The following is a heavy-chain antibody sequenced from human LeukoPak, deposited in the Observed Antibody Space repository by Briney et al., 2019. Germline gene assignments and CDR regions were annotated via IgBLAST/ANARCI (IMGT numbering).Heavy chain of an antibody. CDR2: INPYSGNT. D-gene: IGHD2-8*01. V-gene: IGHV1-18*01. CDR1: GGTFSSYA. J-gene: IGHJ4*02. CDR3: ARANSYTDY. Sequence: ASVNVSCKASGGTFSSYAISWVRQAPGQGLEWMGWINPYSGNTNYAQNLQGRATLTTDTSASTAYMELRSLTSDDTAVYFCARANSYTDYWGQGTLVTVSS.